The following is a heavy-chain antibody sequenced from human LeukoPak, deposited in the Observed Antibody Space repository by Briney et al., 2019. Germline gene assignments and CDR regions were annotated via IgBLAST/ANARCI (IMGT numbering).Heavy chain of an antibody. D-gene: IGHD2-2*01. CDR1: GFTFDDYA. V-gene: IGHV3-9*01. CDR2: ISWNSGSI. J-gene: IGHJ3*02. CDR3: AKRDYCSSTSCSLGAFDI. Sequence: PGRSLRLSCAASGFTFDDYAMHWVRQAPGKGLEWVSGISWNSGSIGYADSVKGRFTISRDNAKNSLYLQMNSLRAEDTALYYCAKRDYCSSTSCSLGAFDIWGQGTMVTVSS.